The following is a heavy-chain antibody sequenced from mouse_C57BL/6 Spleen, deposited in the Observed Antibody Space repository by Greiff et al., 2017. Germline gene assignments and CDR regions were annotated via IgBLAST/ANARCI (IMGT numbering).Heavy chain of an antibody. CDR1: GYAFSSYW. CDR3: ARRWDEYYFDY. Sequence: VKLLESGAELVKPGASVKISCKASGYAFSSYWMNWVKQRPGKGLEWIGQIYPGDGDTNYNGKFKGKATLTVDKSSSTAYMQLSSLTSEDAAVYFCARRWDEYYFDYWGQGTTLTVSS. D-gene: IGHD4-1*01. J-gene: IGHJ2*01. V-gene: IGHV1-80*01. CDR2: IYPGDGDT.